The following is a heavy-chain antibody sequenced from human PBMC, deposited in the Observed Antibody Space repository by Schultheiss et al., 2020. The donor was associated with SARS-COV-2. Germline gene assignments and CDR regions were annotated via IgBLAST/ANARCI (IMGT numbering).Heavy chain of an antibody. V-gene: IGHV4-39*07. CDR2: IHSSGGT. CDR3: ARDGRMTYYGIDV. Sequence: SETLSLTCTVSGGSISSGSYYWGWIRQPPGEGLEWIGGIHSSGGTFYNPSLKSRVTISVDTSKNRISLRLTSVTAADSAMYYCARDGRMTYYGIDVWGKGTTVTVSS. CDR1: GGSISSGSYY. J-gene: IGHJ6*04.